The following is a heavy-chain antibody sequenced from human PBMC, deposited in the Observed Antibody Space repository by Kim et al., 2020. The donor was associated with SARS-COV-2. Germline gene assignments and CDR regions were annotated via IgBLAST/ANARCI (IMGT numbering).Heavy chain of an antibody. V-gene: IGHV1-3*01. J-gene: IGHJ6*02. Sequence: ASVKVSCKASGYTFTSYAIHWVRQAPGQRLEWMGWINAGNDNTKYSQKFQGRVTITRDTSANTAYMDLSSLRSEDTAVYYCARGEAVALGIILFYYGMDVWGQGTTVTVSS. CDR3: ARGEAVALGIILFYYGMDV. CDR2: INAGNDNT. CDR1: GYTFTSYA. D-gene: IGHD7-27*01.